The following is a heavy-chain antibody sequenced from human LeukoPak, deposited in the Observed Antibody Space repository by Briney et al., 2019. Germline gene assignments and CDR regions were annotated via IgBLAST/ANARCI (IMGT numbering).Heavy chain of an antibody. CDR3: ARAAAGNSFDY. Sequence: ASVKVSCKASGYTSTSYGISWVRQAPGQGLEWMGWIDTYNGNTNFAQKLQGRVTMTTDTSTSTAYMELRSLRSDDTAVYYCARAAAGNSFDYWGQGTLVTVSS. J-gene: IGHJ4*02. D-gene: IGHD6-13*01. CDR2: IDTYNGNT. V-gene: IGHV1-18*01. CDR1: GYTSTSYG.